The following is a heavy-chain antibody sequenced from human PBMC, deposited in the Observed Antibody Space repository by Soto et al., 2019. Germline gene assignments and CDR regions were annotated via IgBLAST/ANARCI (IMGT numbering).Heavy chain of an antibody. D-gene: IGHD2-15*01. J-gene: IGHJ5*02. CDR3: ASVCSGGSCYGWFWFDP. Sequence: QVQLVQSGAEVKKPGSSAKVSCKASGGTFSSYAISWVRQAPGQGLEWMGGIIPIFGTANYAQKFQGRVTITADESTSTAYMELSSLRSEDTAVYYCASVCSGGSCYGWFWFDPWGQGTLVTVSS. CDR2: IIPIFGTA. CDR1: GGTFSSYA. V-gene: IGHV1-69*01.